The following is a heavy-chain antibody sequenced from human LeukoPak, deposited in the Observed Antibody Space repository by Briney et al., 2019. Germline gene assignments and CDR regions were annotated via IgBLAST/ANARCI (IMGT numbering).Heavy chain of an antibody. CDR1: GFTFSSYA. CDR2: ISYDGSNK. D-gene: IGHD3-22*01. V-gene: IGHV3-30-3*01. CDR3: ARPLHYYDSSGYPFY. Sequence: PGRSLRLSCAASGFTFSSYAMHWVRQAPGKGLEWVAVISYDGSNKYYADSVKGRFTISRDNSKNTLYLQMNSLRAEDTAVYYCARPLHYYDSSGYPFYWGQGTLVTVSS. J-gene: IGHJ4*02.